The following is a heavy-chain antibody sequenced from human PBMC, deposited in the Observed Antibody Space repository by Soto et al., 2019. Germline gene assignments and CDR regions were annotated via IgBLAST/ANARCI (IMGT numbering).Heavy chain of an antibody. CDR1: GYSFTSYW. D-gene: IGHD3-3*01. CDR2: IYPGDSDT. CDR3: ARQNFWSGYDPAFDI. J-gene: IGHJ3*02. V-gene: IGHV5-51*01. Sequence: GESLKISCKGSGYSFTSYWIGWVRQMPGKVLEWMGIIYPGDSDTRYSPSFQGQVTISADKSISTAYLQWSSLKASDTAMYYCARQNFWSGYDPAFDIWGQGTMVTVS.